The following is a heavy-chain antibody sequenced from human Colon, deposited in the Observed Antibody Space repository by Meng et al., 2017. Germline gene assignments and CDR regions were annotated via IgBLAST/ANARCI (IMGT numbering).Heavy chain of an antibody. CDR3: ARVRRSGDDFDY. CDR1: GGSISTGGYY. J-gene: IGHJ4*02. D-gene: IGHD1-26*01. Sequence: QVQLHESGPGLVKPSQTLSLTCTVSGGSISTGGYYWSWIRQLPGKGLEWIGYIYYSGSTYYNPSLRSLVSISVDTSKNQFSLRLTSVTAADTAVYYCARVRRSGDDFDYWGQGTLVTVSS. V-gene: IGHV4-31*01. CDR2: IYYSGST.